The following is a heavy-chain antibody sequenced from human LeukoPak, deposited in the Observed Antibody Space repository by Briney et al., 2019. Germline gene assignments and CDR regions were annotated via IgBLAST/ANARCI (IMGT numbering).Heavy chain of an antibody. CDR3: ARDSYYDNSGEGAFDI. CDR1: GGSISTIGYS. CDR2: IYQSGST. J-gene: IGHJ3*02. D-gene: IGHD3-22*01. V-gene: IGHV4-30-2*01. Sequence: PSQTLSLTCDVSGGSISTIGYSWSWIRQPPGKGLEWIGYIYQSGSTSYNPSLQSRVTISIDRSKNQFSLKLSSVTAADTAVHYCARDSYYDNSGEGAFDIWGQGTIVTVSA.